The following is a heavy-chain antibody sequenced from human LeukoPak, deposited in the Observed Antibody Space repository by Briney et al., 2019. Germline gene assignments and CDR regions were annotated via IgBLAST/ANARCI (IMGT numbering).Heavy chain of an antibody. D-gene: IGHD5-24*01. CDR3: ARAYPRENYFDY. CDR2: ISAYNGNT. J-gene: IGHJ4*02. V-gene: IGHV1-18*01. Sequence: ASVKVSCKASGYTFTSYGISWVRQATGQGLEWMGWISAYNGNTNYAQKLQGRVTMTTDTSTSTAYMELRSLRSDDTAVYYCARAYPRENYFDYWGQGTLVTVSS. CDR1: GYTFTSYG.